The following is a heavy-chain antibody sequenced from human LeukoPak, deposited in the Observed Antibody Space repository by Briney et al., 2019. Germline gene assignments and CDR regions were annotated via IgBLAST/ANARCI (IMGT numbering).Heavy chain of an antibody. V-gene: IGHV1-2*02. CDR3: AIWGYSSGWTYYYYYYMDV. D-gene: IGHD6-19*01. J-gene: IGHJ6*03. Sequence: ASVKVSCKASGYTFRGYYMHWVRQAPGQGLEWMGWINPNSGGTNYAQKFQGRVTMTRDTSISTAYMELSRLRSDDTAVYYCAIWGYSSGWTYYYYYYMDVWGKGTTVTVSS. CDR1: GYTFRGYY. CDR2: INPNSGGT.